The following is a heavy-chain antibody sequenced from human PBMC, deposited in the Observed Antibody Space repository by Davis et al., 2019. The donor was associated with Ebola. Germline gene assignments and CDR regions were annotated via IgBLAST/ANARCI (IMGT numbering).Heavy chain of an antibody. CDR3: TTDPHDY. V-gene: IGHV3-43*01. CDR2: ISWDSGTT. J-gene: IGHJ4*02. Sequence: SLKISCASSGFSFNDQSMHWVRHVPGKGLEWVSLISWDSGTTYYANSVKGRFTISRDNSKNSLYLQMNSLRTEDTALYYCTTDPHDYWGQGTLVTVSS. CDR1: GFSFNDQS.